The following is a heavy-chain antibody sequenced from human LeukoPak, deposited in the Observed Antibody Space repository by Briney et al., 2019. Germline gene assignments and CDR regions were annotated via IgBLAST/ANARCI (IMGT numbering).Heavy chain of an antibody. D-gene: IGHD1-26*01. Sequence: GGSLRLSCAASGFTFDDYTMHWVRQAPGKGLEWVSLISWDGGSTSYADSVKGRFTISRDNSKNSLYLQMNSLRTEDTALYFCAKAGMGATLYYGMDVWGQGTTVTVSS. CDR2: ISWDGGST. CDR1: GFTFDDYT. J-gene: IGHJ6*02. CDR3: AKAGMGATLYYGMDV. V-gene: IGHV3-43*01.